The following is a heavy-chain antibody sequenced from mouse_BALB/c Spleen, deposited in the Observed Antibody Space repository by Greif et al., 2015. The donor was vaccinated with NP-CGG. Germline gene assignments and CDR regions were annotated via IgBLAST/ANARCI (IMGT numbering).Heavy chain of an antibody. CDR1: GYTFTSYY. Sequence: QVQLQQSGAELVKPGASVKLSCKASGYTFTSYYMYWVKQRPGQGLEWIGEINPSDGGTNFNEKFKSKATLTVDKSSSTAHMQLSSLTSEDSAVYYCTRNYGPYYFDYWGQGTTLTVSS. V-gene: IGHV1S81*02. CDR2: INPSDGGT. D-gene: IGHD1-2*01. J-gene: IGHJ2*01. CDR3: TRNYGPYYFDY.